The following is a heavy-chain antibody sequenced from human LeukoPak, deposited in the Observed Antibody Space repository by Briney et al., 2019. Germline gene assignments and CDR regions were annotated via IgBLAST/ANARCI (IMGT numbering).Heavy chain of an antibody. V-gene: IGHV3-23*05. D-gene: IGHD3-10*01. J-gene: IGHJ3*02. CDR1: GFTFSSYA. CDR2: ISTSSRT. Sequence: PGGSLRLSCVASGFTFSSYAMSWVRQAPGKGLEWVSLISTSSRTHYADSMKGRFTISRDNSRNTLYLQINSLRAEDTAVYYCARGLFVAVNRFGEDAFDIWGQGTMVTVSS. CDR3: ARGLFVAVNRFGEDAFDI.